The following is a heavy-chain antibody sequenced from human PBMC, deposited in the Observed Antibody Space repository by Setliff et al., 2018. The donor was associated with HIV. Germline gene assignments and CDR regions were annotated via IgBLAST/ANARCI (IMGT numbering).Heavy chain of an antibody. D-gene: IGHD3-9*01. Sequence: PGGSLRLSCAASGFTVSSHYMHWVRQAPGKGLEWVAVISYDGSNKYYADSVKGRFTISRDNSKNTVYLQINSLRAEDTAVYYCARGPTSRYFDWSFSGARGTFNYWGQGTLVTVSS. CDR1: GFTVSSHY. CDR2: ISYDGSNK. CDR3: ARGPTSRYFDWSFSGARGTFNY. V-gene: IGHV3-30*04. J-gene: IGHJ4*02.